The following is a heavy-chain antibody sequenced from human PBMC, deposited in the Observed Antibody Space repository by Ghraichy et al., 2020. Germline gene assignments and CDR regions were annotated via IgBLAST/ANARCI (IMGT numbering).Heavy chain of an antibody. CDR2: IRYDGSNK. V-gene: IGHV3-30*02. CDR3: ASPFVVVVAATQANDAFDI. CDR1: GFTFSSYG. J-gene: IGHJ3*02. D-gene: IGHD2-15*01. Sequence: GGSLRLSCAASGFTFSSYGMHWVRQAPGKGLEWVAFIRYDGSNKYYADSVKGRFTISRDNSKNTLYLQMNSLRAEDTAVYYCASPFVVVVAATQANDAFDIWGQGKMVTVSS.